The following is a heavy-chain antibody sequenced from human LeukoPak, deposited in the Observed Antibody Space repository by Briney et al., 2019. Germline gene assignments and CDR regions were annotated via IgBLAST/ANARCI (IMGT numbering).Heavy chain of an antibody. D-gene: IGHD3-10*01. J-gene: IGHJ1*01. CDR1: GFTFSSYG. V-gene: IGHV3-23*01. Sequence: GGSLRLSCAASGFTFSSYGMSWVRQAPGKGLEWVSAISGSGGSTYYADSVKGRFTISRDNSKNTLYLQMNSLRAEDTAVYYCAKAPPDYYGSGSYQYFQHWGQGTLVTVSS. CDR3: AKAPPDYYGSGSYQYFQH. CDR2: ISGSGGST.